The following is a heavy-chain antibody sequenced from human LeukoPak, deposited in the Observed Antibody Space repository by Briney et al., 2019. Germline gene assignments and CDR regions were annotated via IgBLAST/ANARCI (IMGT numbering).Heavy chain of an antibody. CDR1: GFTFSNYA. D-gene: IGHD3-22*01. CDR2: INDNGSTR. J-gene: IGHJ4*02. V-gene: IGHV3-23*01. Sequence: GGSLRLSCGASGFTFSNYAMSWVRQAPGKGLEWVSGINDNGSTRFYAASVKGRFTISRDNAKNTLYLQMNSLRAEDTAVYYCAQGGYYDSSGYVDYWGQGTLVTVSS. CDR3: AQGGYYDSSGYVDY.